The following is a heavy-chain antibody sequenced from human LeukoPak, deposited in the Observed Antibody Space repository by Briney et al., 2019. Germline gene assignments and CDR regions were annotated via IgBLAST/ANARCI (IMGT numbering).Heavy chain of an antibody. V-gene: IGHV4-34*01. CDR1: GGSFSGYY. D-gene: IGHD3-3*01. CDR2: INHSGST. CDR3: ARNRFGTLPDY. Sequence: SETLSLTCAVYGGSFSGYYWSWIRQPPGKGLEWIGEINHSGSTNYNPSLKSRVTISVDTSKNQFSLKLSSVTAADTAVYYCARNRFGTLPDYWGQGTLVIVSS. J-gene: IGHJ4*02.